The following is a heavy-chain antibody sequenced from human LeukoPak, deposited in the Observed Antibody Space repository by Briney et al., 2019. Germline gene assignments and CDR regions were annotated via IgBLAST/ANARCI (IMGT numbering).Heavy chain of an antibody. CDR2: ISYDGSNK. CDR3: ARDSHTKTTVVTPGY. J-gene: IGHJ4*02. Sequence: GGSLRLSCAASGFSFSSYAMHWVRQAPGKGREWVAVISYDGSNKYYADSVKGRFTISRDNSKNTLYLQMNSLRAEDTAVYYCARDSHTKTTVVTPGYWGQGTLVTVSS. V-gene: IGHV3-30*04. CDR1: GFSFSSYA. D-gene: IGHD4-23*01.